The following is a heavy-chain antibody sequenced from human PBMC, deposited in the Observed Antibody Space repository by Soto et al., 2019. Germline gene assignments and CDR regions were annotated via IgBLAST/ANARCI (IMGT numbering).Heavy chain of an antibody. J-gene: IGHJ6*02. CDR1: GGTFSSYA. D-gene: IGHD3-3*01. CDR2: IIPMFDTA. V-gene: IGHV1-69*01. Sequence: QVQLVQSGAEVKKSGSSVKVSCKASGGTFSSYAISWVRQAPGQGIEWMGGIIPMFDTANYAQKFQGRVTITADDSTSTAYMEMSSLRSEDTAVYYCSRPTIFGVLDVWGQGTTVSVFS. CDR3: SRPTIFGVLDV.